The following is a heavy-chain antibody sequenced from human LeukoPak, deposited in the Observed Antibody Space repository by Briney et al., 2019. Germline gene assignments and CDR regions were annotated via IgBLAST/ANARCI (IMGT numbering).Heavy chain of an antibody. V-gene: IGHV3-30*03. CDR1: GFTFSSYG. CDR2: ISYDGSNK. CDR3: ASARYYDSSGYSFDY. Sequence: GGSLRLSCAASGFTFSSYGMHWVRQAPGKGLEWVAVISYDGSNKYYADSVKGRFTISRDNSKNTLYLQMNSLRAEDTAVYYCASARYYDSSGYSFDYWGQGTLVTVSS. D-gene: IGHD3-22*01. J-gene: IGHJ4*02.